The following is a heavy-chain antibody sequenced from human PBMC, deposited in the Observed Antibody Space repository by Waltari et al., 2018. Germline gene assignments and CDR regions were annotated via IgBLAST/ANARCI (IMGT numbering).Heavy chain of an antibody. CDR1: GCRFDDAA. V-gene: IGHV3-43D*03. CDR2: ISWNSVSI. J-gene: IGHJ4*02. CDR3: ARDMAGGGGTSGWIDF. D-gene: IGHD3-16*01. Sequence: EMRLVESGGAVTQPGRSLRLYCVASGCRFDDAAMPWVRQVPGKGLEWVSLISWNSVSIFYSDSLKSRVTISRDNSRNSLHLHINNLRSEDTALYFCARDMAGGGGTSGWIDFWGQGTLVTVSS.